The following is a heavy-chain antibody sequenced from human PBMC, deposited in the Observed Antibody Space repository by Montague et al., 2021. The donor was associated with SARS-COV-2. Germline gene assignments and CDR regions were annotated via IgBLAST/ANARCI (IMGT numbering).Heavy chain of an antibody. CDR2: VKHSGDT. Sequence: SETLSLTCAVRGGSFSGYSWIWIRQPPGKGLEWIGEVKHSGDTKYNTSLKSRVAISIDTSKNQFSLKLSSVTAPDTAVYYCARLGDGVEPSPILGLGPFYYYHYIDIWGKGTAVTVSS. D-gene: IGHD1-1*01. V-gene: IGHV4-34*01. CDR3: ARLGDGVEPSPILGLGPFYYYHYIDI. CDR1: GGSFSGYS. J-gene: IGHJ6*03.